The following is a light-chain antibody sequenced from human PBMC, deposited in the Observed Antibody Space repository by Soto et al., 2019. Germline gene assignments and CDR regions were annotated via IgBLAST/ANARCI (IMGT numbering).Light chain of an antibody. J-gene: IGKJ1*01. Sequence: IQMTPSPSTLSGSVGDRVTITCRASQTISSWLAWYQQKPGKAPKLLIYKASTLKSGVPSRFSGSGSGTEFTLTISSLQPDDFPTYYCQHYNSYSEAFGQGTKVDIK. V-gene: IGKV1-5*03. CDR1: QTISSW. CDR2: KAS. CDR3: QHYNSYSEA.